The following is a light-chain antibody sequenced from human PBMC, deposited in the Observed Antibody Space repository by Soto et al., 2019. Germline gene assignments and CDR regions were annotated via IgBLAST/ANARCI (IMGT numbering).Light chain of an antibody. V-gene: IGKV3-15*01. J-gene: IGKJ5*01. CDR2: GVS. Sequence: EIVMTQSPVTLSVSPGERATLSCRASQSVSGNLAWYQQKPGQAPRLLIYGVSARATGIPARFSGSGFGTELTITISSLQSEDFEIYYCQQYNNWPITFGQGTRLEIK. CDR1: QSVSGN. CDR3: QQYNNWPIT.